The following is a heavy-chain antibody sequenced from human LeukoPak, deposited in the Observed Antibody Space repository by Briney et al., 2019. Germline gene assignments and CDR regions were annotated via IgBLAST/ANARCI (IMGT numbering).Heavy chain of an antibody. CDR2: INHSGST. Sequence: SETLSLTCAVYGGSFSSYYWSWIRQPPGKGLEWIGEINHSGSTNYKPSLKSRVTISVDTSKNQFSLKLSSVTAADTAVYYCARRMRYYPFDYWGQGTLVTVSS. CDR1: GGSFSSYY. CDR3: ARRMRYYPFDY. V-gene: IGHV4-34*01. D-gene: IGHD3-10*01. J-gene: IGHJ4*02.